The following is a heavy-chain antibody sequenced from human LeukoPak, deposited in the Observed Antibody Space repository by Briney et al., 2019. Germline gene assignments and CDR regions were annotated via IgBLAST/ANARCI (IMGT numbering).Heavy chain of an antibody. Sequence: GRPVRLSCAASGFTFSSYAMHWVRQAPPKGLEGVAVISYVGSNKYYPDAVKGRFTISRDNSKNTLYMQMNSLRAEDTAVYYCARDRVGATGALDYWGQGTLVTVSS. J-gene: IGHJ4*01. CDR1: GFTFSSYA. V-gene: IGHV3-30-3*01. D-gene: IGHD1-26*01. CDR3: ARDRVGATGALDY. CDR2: ISYVGSNK.